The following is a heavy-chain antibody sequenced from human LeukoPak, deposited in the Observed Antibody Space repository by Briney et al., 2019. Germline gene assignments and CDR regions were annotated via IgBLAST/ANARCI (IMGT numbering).Heavy chain of an antibody. CDR1: GFTFGRYS. J-gene: IGHJ4*02. Sequence: GGSLRLSCAASGFTFGRYSMNWVRQAPGKGLEWVSIINTRSDYTYYVDSVKGRFTISGDNAKNSLSLQMNSLRVEDTAVYYCARTFLTRDYFDFWGQGILVTVSS. V-gene: IGHV3-21*01. CDR3: ARTFLTRDYFDF. CDR2: INTRSDYT. D-gene: IGHD2/OR15-2a*01.